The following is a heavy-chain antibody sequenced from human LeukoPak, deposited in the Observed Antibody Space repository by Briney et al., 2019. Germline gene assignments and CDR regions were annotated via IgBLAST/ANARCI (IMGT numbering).Heavy chain of an antibody. Sequence: SVKVSCKASGGTFSSYAISWVRQAPGQGLEWMGGIIPIFGTANYEQKFQGRVTITTDESTSTAYMELSSLRSEDTAVYYCAESVAVAGTWFDPWGQGTLVTVSS. CDR3: AESVAVAGTWFDP. CDR1: GGTFSSYA. J-gene: IGHJ5*02. V-gene: IGHV1-69*05. CDR2: IIPIFGTA. D-gene: IGHD6-19*01.